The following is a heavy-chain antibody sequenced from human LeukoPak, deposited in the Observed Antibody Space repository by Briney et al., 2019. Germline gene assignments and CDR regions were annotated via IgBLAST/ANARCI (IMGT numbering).Heavy chain of an antibody. CDR1: GYTFTGYY. J-gene: IGHJ4*02. CDR2: INPNSGGT. D-gene: IGHD1/OR15-1a*01. V-gene: IGHV1-2*02. CDR3: ARAYNWNTGTFDY. Sequence: ASVKVSCKASGYTFTGYYMHWVRQAPGQGLEWMGWINPNSGGTNYAQKFQGRVTMTRDMSTSTVYMELSSLRSEDTAVYYCARAYNWNTGTFDYWGQGTLVTVSS.